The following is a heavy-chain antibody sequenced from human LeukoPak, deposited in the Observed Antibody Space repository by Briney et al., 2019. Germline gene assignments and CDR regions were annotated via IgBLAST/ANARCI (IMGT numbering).Heavy chain of an antibody. CDR3: ARGGSSWYEFDP. CDR1: GGSISSYY. J-gene: IGHJ5*02. Sequence: SETLSLTCTVSGGSISSYYWSWIRQPPGKGLEWIGYIYYGGSTNYNPSLKSRVTISVDTSKNQFSLKLSSVTAADTAVYYCARGGSSWYEFDPWGQGTLVTVSS. CDR2: IYYGGST. V-gene: IGHV4-59*01. D-gene: IGHD6-13*01.